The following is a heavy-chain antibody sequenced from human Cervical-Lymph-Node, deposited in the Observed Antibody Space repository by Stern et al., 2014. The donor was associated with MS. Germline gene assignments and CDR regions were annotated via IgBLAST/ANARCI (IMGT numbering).Heavy chain of an antibody. D-gene: IGHD2-8*01. CDR2: ISYDGNHK. Sequence: VQLVESGGAVVQPGRSLRLPCAASGFTFSSYGMHWVRPAPGTGLEGVTGISYDGNHKYYAASVKGRFTISRDNSKNTLHLQMNSVTPDDTAIYYCARDYEDTSMLFDHWGQGTLVTVSS. J-gene: IGHJ4*02. CDR1: GFTFSSYG. V-gene: IGHV3-30*03. CDR3: ARDYEDTSMLFDH.